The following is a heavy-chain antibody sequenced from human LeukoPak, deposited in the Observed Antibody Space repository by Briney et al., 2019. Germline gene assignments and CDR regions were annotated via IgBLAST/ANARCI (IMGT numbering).Heavy chain of an antibody. J-gene: IGHJ5*02. CDR1: GGTFSSYA. CDR3: ARAKWELVRGVNWFDP. CDR2: IIPIFGTA. D-gene: IGHD1-26*01. Sequence: SVKVFCKASGGTFSSYAISRVRQAPGQGLEWMGGIIPIFGTANYAQKFQGRVTITADESTSTAYMELSSLRSEDTAVYYCARAKWELVRGVNWFDPWGQGTLVTVSS. V-gene: IGHV1-69*13.